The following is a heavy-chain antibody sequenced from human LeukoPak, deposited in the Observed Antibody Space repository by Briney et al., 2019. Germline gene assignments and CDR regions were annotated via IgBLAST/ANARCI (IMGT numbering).Heavy chain of an antibody. CDR3: ARDRIWFGELLPFDY. D-gene: IGHD3-10*01. V-gene: IGHV1-2*02. Sequence: ASVKVSCKASGYTFTGYYMHWVRQAPGQGLEWMGWINPNSGGTNYAQKFQGRVTMTRDTSINTAYMELSRLRSDDTAVYYCARDRIWFGELLPFDYWGQGTLVTVSS. J-gene: IGHJ4*02. CDR1: GYTFTGYY. CDR2: INPNSGGT.